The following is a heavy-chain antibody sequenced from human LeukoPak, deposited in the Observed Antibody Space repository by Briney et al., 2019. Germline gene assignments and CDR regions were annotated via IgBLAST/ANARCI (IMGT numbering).Heavy chain of an antibody. CDR2: INHSGST. CDR3: ARVMVRGVAPRYFDY. CDR1: GGSFSAYY. V-gene: IGHV4-34*01. J-gene: IGHJ4*02. D-gene: IGHD3-10*01. Sequence: SETLSLTCAVYGGSFSAYYWSWIRQPPGKGLEWIGEINHSGSTNYNPSLKSRVTISVDTSKNQFSLKLSSVTAADTAVYYCARVMVRGVAPRYFDYWGQGTLVTVSS.